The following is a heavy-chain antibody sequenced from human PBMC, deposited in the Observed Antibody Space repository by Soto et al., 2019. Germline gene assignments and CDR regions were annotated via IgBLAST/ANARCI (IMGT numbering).Heavy chain of an antibody. V-gene: IGHV1-69*13. CDR2: IIPIFGAA. J-gene: IGHJ6*02. Sequence: SVKVSCKASGGSFSIYAISWVRQAPGQGLEWMGGIIPIFGAAISAQKFQGRVTITADESTTTAYMELSSLRSEDTAVYYCARDRVVVAASYYYYTMDVWGQGTTVTVSS. CDR1: GGSFSIYA. CDR3: ARDRVVVAASYYYYTMDV. D-gene: IGHD2-15*01.